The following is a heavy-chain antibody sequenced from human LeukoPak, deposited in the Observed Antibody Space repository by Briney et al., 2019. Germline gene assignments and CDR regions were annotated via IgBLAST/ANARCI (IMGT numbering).Heavy chain of an antibody. D-gene: IGHD2-2*01. V-gene: IGHV4-34*01. CDR3: ARRGKYCSSTSCYYYYYYGIDV. Sequence: PSETLSLTCAVYGGSFSGYYWSWIRQPPGKGLEWIGEINHSGSTNYNPSLKSRVTISVDTSKNQFSLKLSSVTAADTAVYYCARRGKYCSSTSCYYYYYYGIDVWGQGTTVTVSS. J-gene: IGHJ6*02. CDR2: INHSGST. CDR1: GGSFSGYY.